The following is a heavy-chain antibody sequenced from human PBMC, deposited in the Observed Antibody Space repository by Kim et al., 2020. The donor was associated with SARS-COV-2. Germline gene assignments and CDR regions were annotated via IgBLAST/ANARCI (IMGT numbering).Heavy chain of an antibody. Sequence: KSRVTISVDTSKNQFSLKLSSVTAADTAVYYCARRFGVVAATPFGFAFDIWGQGTMVTVSS. CDR3: ARRFGVVAATPFGFAFDI. V-gene: IGHV4-34*01. D-gene: IGHD2-15*01. J-gene: IGHJ3*02.